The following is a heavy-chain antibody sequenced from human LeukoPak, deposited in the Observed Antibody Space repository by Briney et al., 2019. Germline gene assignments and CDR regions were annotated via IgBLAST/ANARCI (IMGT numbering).Heavy chain of an antibody. CDR1: GGSISSSSYY. CDR3: AIRGDYYDSSGYYFYWYFDL. CDR2: IYYSGST. J-gene: IGHJ2*01. Sequence: SETLSLTCTVSGGSISSSSYYWGWIRQPPGKGLGWIGSIYYSGSTYYNPSLKSRVTISVDTSKNQFSLKLSSVTAADTAVYYCAIRGDYYDSSGYYFYWYFDLWGRGTLVTVSS. V-gene: IGHV4-39*01. D-gene: IGHD3-22*01.